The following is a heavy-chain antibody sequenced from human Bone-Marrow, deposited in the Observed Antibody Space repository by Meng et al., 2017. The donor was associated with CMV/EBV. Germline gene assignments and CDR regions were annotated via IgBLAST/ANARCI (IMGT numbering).Heavy chain of an antibody. CDR2: IYTSGST. D-gene: IGHD3-9*01. CDR3: ARGSGYFDWLADWFDP. V-gene: IGHV4-4*07. Sequence: VRLHGSGPGLVTPSETPSLPCPVSGGSISSYYWSWIRQPAGKGLEWIGRIYTSGSTNYNPSLKSRVTMSVDTSKNQFSLKLSSVTAADTAVYYCARGSGYFDWLADWFDPWGQGTLVTVSS. J-gene: IGHJ5*02. CDR1: GGSISSYY.